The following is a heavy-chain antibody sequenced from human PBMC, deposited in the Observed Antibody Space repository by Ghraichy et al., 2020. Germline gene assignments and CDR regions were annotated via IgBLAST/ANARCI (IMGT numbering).Heavy chain of an antibody. V-gene: IGHV4-38-2*01. Sequence: SETLSLTCAVSGYSISSGYYWGWIRQPPGEGLEWIGSIYHSGSTYYNPSLKSRVTISVDTSKNQFSLKLSSVTAADTAVYYCARQLTMVRGVNWVNWFDPWGQGTLVTVSS. CDR1: GYSISSGYY. CDR2: IYHSGST. CDR3: ARQLTMVRGVNWVNWFDP. D-gene: IGHD3-10*01. J-gene: IGHJ5*02.